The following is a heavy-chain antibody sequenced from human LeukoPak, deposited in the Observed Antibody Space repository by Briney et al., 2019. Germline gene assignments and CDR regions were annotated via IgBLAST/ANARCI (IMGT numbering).Heavy chain of an antibody. CDR2: ISTSGSYV. V-gene: IGHV3-21*05. CDR1: GFTFSNFE. CDR3: ATDRDGYRKNWYRFHY. Sequence: RPGGSLRLSCAASGFTFSNFEMNWVRQAPGKGLEWVLCISTSGSYVYDADSVKGRFTISRENAKKSMYLQMNSLRAEDSAVYYCATDRDGYRKNWYRFHYWGQGTRVAVSS. D-gene: IGHD5-24*01. J-gene: IGHJ4*02.